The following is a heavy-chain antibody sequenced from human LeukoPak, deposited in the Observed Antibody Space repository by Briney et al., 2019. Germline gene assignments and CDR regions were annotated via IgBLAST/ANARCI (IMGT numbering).Heavy chain of an antibody. CDR1: GYTFTGYY. V-gene: IGHV1-2*02. J-gene: IGHJ6*03. CDR3: ARAPPNGDYFYYYYYYMDV. Sequence: ASVKVSCKASGYTFTGYYMHWVRQAPGQGLEWMGWINPNSGGTNYAQKLQGRVTMTTDTSTSTAYMELRSLRSDDTAVYYCARAPPNGDYFYYYYYYMDVWGKGTTVTVSS. CDR2: INPNSGGT. D-gene: IGHD4-17*01.